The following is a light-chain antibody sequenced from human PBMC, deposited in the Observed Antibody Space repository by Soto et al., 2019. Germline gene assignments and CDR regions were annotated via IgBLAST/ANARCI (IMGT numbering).Light chain of an antibody. CDR1: QSVNNN. Sequence: TQSPSTLSVSPGERATLSCRASQSVNNNLALYQQKLGQAPRVLIYGASTRATGIPARFTGSGSGTEFILTITSLQSEDSAVYYCQEYNTWPWTFGQGTKVDIK. CDR2: GAS. CDR3: QEYNTWPWT. J-gene: IGKJ1*01. V-gene: IGKV3-15*01.